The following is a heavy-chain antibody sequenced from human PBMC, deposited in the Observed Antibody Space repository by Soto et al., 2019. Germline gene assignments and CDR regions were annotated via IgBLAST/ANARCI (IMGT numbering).Heavy chain of an antibody. Sequence: QVQLQESGPGLVKPSQTLSLTCTVSGGSITSSGYYWSWIRQHPGEGLEWIGFTSNSGSTSYNPSLKSRVTIPVATSSNQFSLNLTSVTAAGPAFYYCARGGGSTQVDYWGQGTLVTVSP. CDR3: ARGGGSTQVDY. J-gene: IGHJ4*02. CDR1: GGSITSSGYY. CDR2: TSNSGST. D-gene: IGHD2-2*01. V-gene: IGHV4-31*03.